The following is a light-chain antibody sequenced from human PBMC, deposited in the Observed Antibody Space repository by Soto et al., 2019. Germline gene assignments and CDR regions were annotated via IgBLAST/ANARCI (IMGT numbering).Light chain of an antibody. V-gene: IGKV3-20*01. Sequence: EIVLAQSPGTLSLSPGESATLSCRASQSVSSSFLAWYQQKAGQAPRLLIYGASRRATGIPDRFSGSGSGTDLTITMSRLETEDFAVYYCQQYVSSPWAFGQGNKVEI. CDR1: QSVSSSF. CDR3: QQYVSSPWA. J-gene: IGKJ1*01. CDR2: GAS.